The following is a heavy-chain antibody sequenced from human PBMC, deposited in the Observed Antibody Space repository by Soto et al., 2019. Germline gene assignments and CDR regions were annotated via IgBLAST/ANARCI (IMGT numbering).Heavy chain of an antibody. V-gene: IGHV1-3*01. CDR1: GNTVPNYA. CDR2: INGGNGDT. CDR3: AREGVAPYYYYGMDV. J-gene: IGHJ6*02. D-gene: IGHD5-12*01. Sequence: ASVKVSCKASGNTVPNYAIHWVRQAPGQRLEWMGWINGGNGDTYYAQPFQGRVTMTTDTSASTVYMQLRSLRSDDTSVYYCAREGVAPYYYYGMDVWGQGTPVTVSS.